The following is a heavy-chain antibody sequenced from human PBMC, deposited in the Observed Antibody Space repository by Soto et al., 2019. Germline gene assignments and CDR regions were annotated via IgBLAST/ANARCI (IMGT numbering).Heavy chain of an antibody. D-gene: IGHD3-3*01. Sequence: EVQLLESGGGLVQPGGSLRLSCAASGFTFSTDAMSWVRQAPGKGLEWVSAIRGSGDSTYSADSVKGRFTISRDNSKNTLYLQMNSLRAEDTAVYYSASLPPWAAYYWSGGVYWGQGTLVTVSS. J-gene: IGHJ4*02. CDR1: GFTFSTDA. V-gene: IGHV3-23*01. CDR3: ASLPPWAAYYWSGGVY. CDR2: IRGSGDST.